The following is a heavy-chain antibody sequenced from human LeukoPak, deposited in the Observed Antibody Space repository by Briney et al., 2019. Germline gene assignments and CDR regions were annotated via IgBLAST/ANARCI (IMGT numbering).Heavy chain of an antibody. Sequence: GASVKVSCKASGYTFTGYYMHWVRQAPGQGLEWMGWINPNSGGTNYAQKFQGRVTMTRDTSISTAYMELSRLRSDDTAVYYWARAAGQWLVPLDYWGQGTLVTVPS. CDR2: INPNSGGT. D-gene: IGHD6-19*01. V-gene: IGHV1-2*02. CDR3: ARAAGQWLVPLDY. J-gene: IGHJ4*02. CDR1: GYTFTGYY.